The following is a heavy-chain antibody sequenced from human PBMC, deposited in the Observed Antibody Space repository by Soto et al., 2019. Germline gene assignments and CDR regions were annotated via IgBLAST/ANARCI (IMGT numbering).Heavy chain of an antibody. D-gene: IGHD1-26*01. CDR2: ISVFNGNT. J-gene: IGHJ6*02. V-gene: IGHV1-18*01. CDR3: AKNGQLPYYYYGMDV. CDR1: GYNCTSVG. Sequence: ALVKVCYRNTGYNCTSVGIGWGRMATGQGLEWMGWISVFNGNTNYAQKYQGRITMTIDTSTTTAYMELGSLTSDDTAVYYCAKNGQLPYYYYGMDVWGQGTTVTVSS.